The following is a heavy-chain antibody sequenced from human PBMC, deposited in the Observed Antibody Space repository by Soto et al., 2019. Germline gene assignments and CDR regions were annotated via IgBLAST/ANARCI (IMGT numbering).Heavy chain of an antibody. Sequence: QVQLVQSGAEVTKPGASVKVSCKASGYTFTSYYMHWVRQAHGQGLEWMGIINPSGGSTSYAQKFQGRGSMTRDTSKITVYMELSSLRSEDAAVYYCARAKSVAGTPGDNWFDHWGQGTLVTVSS. CDR2: INPSGGST. V-gene: IGHV1-46*01. CDR1: GYTFTSYY. J-gene: IGHJ5*02. D-gene: IGHD6-19*01. CDR3: ARAKSVAGTPGDNWFDH.